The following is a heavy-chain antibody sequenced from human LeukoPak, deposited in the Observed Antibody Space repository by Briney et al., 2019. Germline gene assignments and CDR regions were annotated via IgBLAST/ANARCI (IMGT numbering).Heavy chain of an antibody. CDR3: AKDTGLRPRVRGVLYYYYGMDV. CDR2: ISYDGSNK. Sequence: GRSLRLSCAASGFTFSSYGMHWVRQAPGKGLEWVAVISYDGSNKYYADSVKGRFTISRDNSKNTLYLQMNSLRAEDTAVYYCAKDTGLRPRVRGVLYYYYGMDVWGQGTTVTVSS. CDR1: GFTFSSYG. V-gene: IGHV3-30*18. J-gene: IGHJ6*02. D-gene: IGHD3-10*01.